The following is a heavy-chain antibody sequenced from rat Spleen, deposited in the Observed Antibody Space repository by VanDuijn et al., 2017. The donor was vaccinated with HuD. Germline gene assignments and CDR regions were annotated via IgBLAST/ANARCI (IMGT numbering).Heavy chain of an antibody. D-gene: IGHD1-9*01. CDR1: GFTFSNYY. CDR2: ISFDGSST. Sequence: EVQLVESGGGLVQPGRSMKLSCAASGFTFSNYYMAWVRQAPKKGLEWVAFISFDGSSTYYRDSVKGRFTISRDNAKSTLYLQMDSLRSEDTASYYCVRHGYTRYYFDYWGQGVMVTVSS. CDR3: VRHGYTRYYFDY. V-gene: IGHV5-22*01. J-gene: IGHJ2*01.